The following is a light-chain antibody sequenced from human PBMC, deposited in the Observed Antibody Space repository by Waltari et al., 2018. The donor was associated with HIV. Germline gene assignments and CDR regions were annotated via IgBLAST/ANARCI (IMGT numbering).Light chain of an antibody. J-gene: IGLJ3*02. CDR3: CSYAGSYTRV. Sequence: QSALTQPRSVSGSPGQSVTISCTGTSRDVGAYNYVSWYQQHPDKAPKGIISDVSKRPAGGPYRFSGSKSGYTASLTISGLQAEDEADYYCCSYAGSYTRVFGGGTKLTVL. V-gene: IGLV2-11*01. CDR1: SRDVGAYNY. CDR2: DVS.